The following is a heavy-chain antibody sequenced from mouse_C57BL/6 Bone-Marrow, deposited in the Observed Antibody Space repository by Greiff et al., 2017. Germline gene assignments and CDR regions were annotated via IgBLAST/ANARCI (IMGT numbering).Heavy chain of an antibody. V-gene: IGHV5-17*01. CDR1: GFTFSDYG. Sequence: EVMLVESGGGLVKPGGSLKLSCAASGFTFSDYGMHWVRQAPEKGLEWVAYISSGSSTIYYADTVKGRFTISRDNAKNTLFLQMTSLRSEDTAMYYCATYGSLYCYAMDDWGQGTSVTVSS. J-gene: IGHJ4*01. D-gene: IGHD1-1*01. CDR2: ISSGSSTI. CDR3: ATYGSLYCYAMDD.